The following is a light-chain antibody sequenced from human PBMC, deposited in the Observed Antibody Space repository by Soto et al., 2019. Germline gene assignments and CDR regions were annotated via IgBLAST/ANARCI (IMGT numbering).Light chain of an antibody. Sequence: QSALTQPPSASGTPGQRVTISCSGSSSNIGSNYVYWYQQLAGTAPKLLIYSSNQRPSGVPDRFSGSKSGTSASLAISVLRSEDEADYYCAGWDDSLSGWVFGGGTKLTVL. CDR3: AGWDDSLSGWV. J-gene: IGLJ3*02. CDR1: SSNIGSNY. CDR2: SSN. V-gene: IGLV1-47*02.